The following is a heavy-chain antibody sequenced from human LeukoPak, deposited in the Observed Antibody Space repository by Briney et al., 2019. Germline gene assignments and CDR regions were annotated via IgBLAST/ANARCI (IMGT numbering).Heavy chain of an antibody. J-gene: IGHJ5*02. D-gene: IGHD6-13*01. V-gene: IGHV4-59*01. CDR2: IYHSGST. CDR1: GGSISGYY. CDR3: ARGNHYTSSFFDP. Sequence: SETLSLTCTVSGGSISGYYWTWIRQPPGKGLEWIGCIYHSGSTNYNPSLKSRVTISVDTSKKQFSLKMSSVTAADTAVYYCARGNHYTSSFFDPWGQGTLVTVSS.